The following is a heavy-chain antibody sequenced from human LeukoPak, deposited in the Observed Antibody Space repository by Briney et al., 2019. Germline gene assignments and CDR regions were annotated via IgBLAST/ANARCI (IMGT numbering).Heavy chain of an antibody. CDR1: GGSISSYY. D-gene: IGHD6-19*01. V-gene: IGHV4-59*08. J-gene: IGHJ4*02. Sequence: SETLSLTCTVSGGSISSYYWSWIRQPPGKGLEWIGYIYYSGTTNYNPSLKSQVTISVDTSKNQFSLKLSSVTAADTAVYYCARIAYSSGCFDYWGQGTLVTVSS. CDR2: IYYSGTT. CDR3: ARIAYSSGCFDY.